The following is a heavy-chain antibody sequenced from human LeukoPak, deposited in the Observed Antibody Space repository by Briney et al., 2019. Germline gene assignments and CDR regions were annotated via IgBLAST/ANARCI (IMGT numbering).Heavy chain of an antibody. CDR2: IIPIFGTA. V-gene: IGHV1-69*13. Sequence: SVKVSCKASGGTFSSYAISWVRQAPGQGLEWMGGIIPIFGTANYAQKFQGRVTITADESTSTAYMELSSLRSEDAAVYYCARDLAPYSGSLHAFDIWGQGTMVTVSS. D-gene: IGHD1-26*01. J-gene: IGHJ3*02. CDR1: GGTFSSYA. CDR3: ARDLAPYSGSLHAFDI.